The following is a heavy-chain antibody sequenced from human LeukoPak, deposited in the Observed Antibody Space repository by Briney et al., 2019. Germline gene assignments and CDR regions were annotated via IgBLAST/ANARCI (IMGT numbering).Heavy chain of an antibody. CDR2: IRYDGSNK. CDR1: GFTFSSYG. J-gene: IGHJ6*03. V-gene: IGHV3-30*02. CDR3: AKDASQGITMVRRVRGTDDYYMDV. Sequence: GGSLRLSCAASGFTFSSYGMHWVRQAPGKGLEWVAFIRYDGSNKYYADSVKGRFTISRDNSKNTLYLQMNSLRAEDTAVYYCAKDASQGITMVRRVRGTDDYYMDVWGKGTTVTISS. D-gene: IGHD3-10*01.